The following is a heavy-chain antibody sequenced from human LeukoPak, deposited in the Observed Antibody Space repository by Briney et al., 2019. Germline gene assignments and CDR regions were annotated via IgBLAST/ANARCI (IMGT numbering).Heavy chain of an antibody. Sequence: GGSLRLSCSVSGFTFNNYAMSWVRQTPGRGLEWISTISGSGRDTLYEDSVKGRFTISRDSSNKTLSLQMNRLTAADTAVYYCAKDRLREGTVITLDFWGQGTLVTVSS. V-gene: IGHV3-23*01. CDR1: GFTFNNYA. CDR3: AKDRLREGTVITLDF. D-gene: IGHD4-17*01. J-gene: IGHJ4*02. CDR2: ISGSGRDT.